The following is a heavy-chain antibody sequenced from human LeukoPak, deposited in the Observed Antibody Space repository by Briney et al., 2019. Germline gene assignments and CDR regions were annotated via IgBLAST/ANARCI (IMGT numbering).Heavy chain of an antibody. J-gene: IGHJ5*02. D-gene: IGHD3-22*01. Sequence: PSETLSLTCTVSGGSISSYYWSWIRQPPGKGLEWIGYIYYSGSTNYNPSLKSRVTISVDTSKNQFSLKLSSVTAADTAVYYCARDYEGSGYNWFDPWGQGTLVTVSS. CDR2: IYYSGST. V-gene: IGHV4-59*01. CDR3: ARDYEGSGYNWFDP. CDR1: GGSISSYY.